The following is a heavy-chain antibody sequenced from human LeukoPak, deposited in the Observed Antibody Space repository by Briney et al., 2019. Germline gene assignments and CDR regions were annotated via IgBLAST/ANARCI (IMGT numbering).Heavy chain of an antibody. J-gene: IGHJ4*02. CDR3: ARQPVVPGLDFDY. Sequence: SETLSLTCTVSGGSISSSSYYWGWIRQPPGKGLEWIGSIYYSGSTYYNPSLKSRVTISVDTSKNQFSLKLSSVTAADAAVYYCARQPVVPGLDFDYWGQGTLVTVSS. CDR1: GGSISSSSYY. V-gene: IGHV4-39*01. CDR2: IYYSGST. D-gene: IGHD2-2*01.